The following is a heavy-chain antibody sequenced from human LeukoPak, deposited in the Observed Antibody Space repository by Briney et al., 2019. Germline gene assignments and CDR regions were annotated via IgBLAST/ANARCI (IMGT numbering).Heavy chain of an antibody. CDR2: IYYSGAT. D-gene: IGHD1-26*01. CDR3: ARLVGAPPPFDY. J-gene: IGHJ4*02. Sequence: SETLSLTCTVSGGSISNYYRTWIRQPPGKGLEWIGYIYYSGATYYNPSLKSRVTISVDTSKNQFSLKLTSVTAADTAVYYCARLVGAPPPFDYWGQGTLVTVPS. CDR1: GGSISNYY. V-gene: IGHV4-59*08.